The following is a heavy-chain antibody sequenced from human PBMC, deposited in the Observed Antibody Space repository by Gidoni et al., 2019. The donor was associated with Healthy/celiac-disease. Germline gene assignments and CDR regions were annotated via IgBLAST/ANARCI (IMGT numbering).Heavy chain of an antibody. J-gene: IGHJ5*02. V-gene: IGHV1-8*01. Sequence: QVQLVQSGAEVKKPGASVKVSCKASGYTFTSSDINWVRQATGQGLEWMGWMNPNSGNTGYAQKFQGRVTMTRNTSISTAYMELSSLRSEDTAVYYCARGGYSYGPIGGNWFDPWGQGTLVTVSS. CDR1: GYTFTSSD. CDR2: MNPNSGNT. D-gene: IGHD5-18*01. CDR3: ARGGYSYGPIGGNWFDP.